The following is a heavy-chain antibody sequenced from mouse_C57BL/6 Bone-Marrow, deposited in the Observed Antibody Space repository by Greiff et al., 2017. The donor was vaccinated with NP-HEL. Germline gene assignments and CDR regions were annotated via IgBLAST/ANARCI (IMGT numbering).Heavy chain of an antibody. CDR3: ARAGGNYALFAY. J-gene: IGHJ3*01. CDR2: ISYDGSN. D-gene: IGHD2-1*01. CDR1: GYSITSGYY. V-gene: IGHV3-6*01. Sequence: ESGPGLVKPSQSLSLTCSVTGYSITSGYYWNWIRQFPGNKLEWMGYISYDGSNNYNPYLKNRISINRDTYKNQFFLKLNSVTTEDTATYYCARAGGNYALFAYWGQGTLVTVSA.